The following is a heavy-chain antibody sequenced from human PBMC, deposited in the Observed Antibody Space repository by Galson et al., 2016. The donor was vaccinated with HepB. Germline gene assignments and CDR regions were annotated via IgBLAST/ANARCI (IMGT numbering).Heavy chain of an antibody. CDR1: GYILTSYA. CDR2: INVGNGNT. D-gene: IGHD5/OR15-5a*01. J-gene: IGHJ3*02. Sequence: SVKVSCKASGYILTSYAIHWVRQAPGQRVEWMGWINVGNGNTKYSQKYQGRVAITRDTSASTAYMELSSLRSEDTAVYYCATPLMSTMSIWPQDAFDIWGQGTMVTVSS. V-gene: IGHV1-3*01. CDR3: ATPLMSTMSIWPQDAFDI.